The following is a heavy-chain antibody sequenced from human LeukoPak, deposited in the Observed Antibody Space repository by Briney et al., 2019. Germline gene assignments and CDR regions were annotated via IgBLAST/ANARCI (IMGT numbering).Heavy chain of an antibody. CDR1: GGSISSHY. Sequence: PSETLSLTCTVSGGSISSHYWSWIRQPPGKGLEWIGYIYYSGSTNYNPSLKSRVTISVDTSKNQFSLKLSSVTAADTAVYYCARVRTFRWFDPWGQGTLVTVSS. D-gene: IGHD2/OR15-2a*01. V-gene: IGHV4-59*11. CDR3: ARVRTFRWFDP. J-gene: IGHJ5*02. CDR2: IYYSGST.